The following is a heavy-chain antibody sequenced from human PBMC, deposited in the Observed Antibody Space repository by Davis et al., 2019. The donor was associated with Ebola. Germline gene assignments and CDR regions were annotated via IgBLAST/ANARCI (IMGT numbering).Heavy chain of an antibody. D-gene: IGHD6-19*01. CDR2: IYSGGST. CDR1: GFTVSSNY. J-gene: IGHJ4*02. V-gene: IGHV3-66*01. Sequence: GESLKISCAASGFTVSSNYMSWVRQAPGKGLEWVSVIYSGGSTYYADSVKGRFTISRDNPKNTVYLQMNSLRAGDTAVYYCARDRSGWGLEYWGQGTLVTVSS. CDR3: ARDRSGWGLEY.